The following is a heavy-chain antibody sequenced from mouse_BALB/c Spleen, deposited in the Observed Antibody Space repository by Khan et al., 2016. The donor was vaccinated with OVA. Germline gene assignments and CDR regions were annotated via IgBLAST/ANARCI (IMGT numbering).Heavy chain of an antibody. J-gene: IGHJ2*01. Sequence: LLESGAELAKPGASVKMSCTASGYTFTSYWMHWIKQRPGQGLEWIGYINPTSGYTDYNQKFKDKATLTADKSSSTAYMQLSSLTSDDSAVYYCARDRIDYWGQGTALTVSS. CDR2: INPTSGYT. CDR3: ARDRIDY. CDR1: GYTFTSYW. V-gene: IGHV1-7*01.